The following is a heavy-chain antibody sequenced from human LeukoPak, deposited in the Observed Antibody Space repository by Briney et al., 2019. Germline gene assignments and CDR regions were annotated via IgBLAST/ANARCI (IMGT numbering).Heavy chain of an antibody. CDR2: MNPNSGNT. CDR3: AALAYCGGDCRYWFDP. Sequence: GASVKVSCKASGYTFTSYDINWVRQATGQGLEWMGWMNPNSGNTGYAQKFQGRVTMTRNTPISTAYMELSSLRSEDTAVYYCAALAYCGGDCRYWFDPWGQGTLVTVSS. D-gene: IGHD2-21*02. J-gene: IGHJ5*02. CDR1: GYTFTSYD. V-gene: IGHV1-8*01.